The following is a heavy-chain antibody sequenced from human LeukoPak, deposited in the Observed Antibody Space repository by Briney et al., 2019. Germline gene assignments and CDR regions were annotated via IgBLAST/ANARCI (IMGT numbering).Heavy chain of an antibody. CDR1: GGSLSSVHYY. J-gene: IGHJ4*02. CDR3: ARSLVATITGGQSFDY. CDR2: IYYSGST. Sequence: SETLSLTCTVSGGSLSSVHYYWSWIRQPPGKGLERIVYIYYSGSTYYNPSLKSRITISVDTSKTQFSLNVTSVTAADTAVYYCARSLVATITGGQSFDYWGQGTLVTVSS. V-gene: IGHV4-30-4*01. D-gene: IGHD5-12*01.